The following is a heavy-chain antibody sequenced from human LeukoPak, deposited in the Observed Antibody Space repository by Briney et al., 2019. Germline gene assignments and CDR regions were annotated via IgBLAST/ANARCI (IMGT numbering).Heavy chain of an antibody. CDR1: GGSFSGYY. CDR3: AGGQGSGSYSG. J-gene: IGHJ4*02. D-gene: IGHD1-26*01. V-gene: IGHV4-34*01. CDR2: INHSGST. Sequence: SETLSLTCAVYGGSFSGYYWSWIRQPPGKGLEWIGEINHSGSTNYNPSLKSRVTISVDTSKNQFSLKLSSVTAADTAVYYCAGGQGSGSYSGWGQGTLVTVSS.